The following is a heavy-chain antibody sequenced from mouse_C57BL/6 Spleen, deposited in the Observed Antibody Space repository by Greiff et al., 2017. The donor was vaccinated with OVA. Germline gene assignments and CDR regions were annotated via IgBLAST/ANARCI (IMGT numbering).Heavy chain of an antibody. Sequence: QVQLQQPGAELVRPGSSVKLSCKASGYTFTSYRMHWVKQRPIQGLEWIGNIDPSDSETHYNQKFKDKATSTVDKSSSTAYMQLSIVTSKNYAVECCARMDGPFYFDYWGQGTTLTVSS. J-gene: IGHJ2*01. V-gene: IGHV1-52*01. CDR3: ARMDGPFYFDY. CDR2: IDPSDSET. CDR1: GYTFTSYR. D-gene: IGHD2-3*01.